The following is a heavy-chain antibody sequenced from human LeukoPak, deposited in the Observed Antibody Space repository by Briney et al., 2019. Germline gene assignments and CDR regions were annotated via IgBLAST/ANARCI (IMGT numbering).Heavy chain of an antibody. CDR1: GGTFSTYA. CDR2: IIPLFGTA. V-gene: IGHV1-69*05. J-gene: IGHJ4*02. CDR3: ARVFARGGEISGSYYYY. D-gene: IGHD1-26*01. Sequence: GASVKVSCKASGGTFSTYAVNWVRQAPGQGLEWMGGIIPLFGTANYAQKFQGRVTITTDEFTSTAYMELSSPRSEDTAIYYCARVFARGGEISGSYYYYWGQGTLVTVSS.